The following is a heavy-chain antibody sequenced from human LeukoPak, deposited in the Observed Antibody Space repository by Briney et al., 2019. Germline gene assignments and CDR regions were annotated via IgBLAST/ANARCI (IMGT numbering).Heavy chain of an antibody. CDR2: IYYSGST. CDR3: ARERDDYYGSGSYYGPHYMDV. CDR1: GGFISSYY. J-gene: IGHJ6*03. D-gene: IGHD3-10*01. Sequence: SETLSLTCTVSGGFISSYYWSWIRQPPGKGLEWIGYIYYSGSTNYNPSLKSRVTISVDTSKNQFSLKLSSVTAADTAVYYCARERDDYYGSGSYYGPHYMDVWGKGTTVTISS. V-gene: IGHV4-59*12.